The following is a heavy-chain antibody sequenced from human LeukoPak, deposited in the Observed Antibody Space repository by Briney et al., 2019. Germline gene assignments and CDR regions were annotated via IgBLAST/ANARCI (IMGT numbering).Heavy chain of an antibody. CDR3: ASGDSSDYGDFDY. D-gene: IGHD3-22*01. J-gene: IGHJ4*02. CDR2: ISSYGGST. CDR1: GFTFSTYA. Sequence: GGSLRLSCSASGFTFSTYAMHWVRQAPGKGLEYVSAISSYGGSTYYADSVKGRFTISRDNSKNTLYLQMSSLRAEDTAVYYCASGDSSDYGDFDYWGQGTLVTVSS. V-gene: IGHV3-64D*09.